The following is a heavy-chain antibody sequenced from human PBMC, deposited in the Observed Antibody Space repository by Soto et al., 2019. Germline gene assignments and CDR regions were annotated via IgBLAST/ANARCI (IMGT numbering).Heavy chain of an antibody. D-gene: IGHD5-12*01. Sequence: QVQLVESGGGVVQPGRSLRLSCAASGFTFSSYDMHWVRQAPGKGLEWMAVISYDGSNKHYADSVKGRFTIYRDNSKNTQFLQTNSLSAEDTAVYYCAKESVTGGYDYYYYGMDVWGQGTTVTVSS. CDR2: ISYDGSNK. CDR3: AKESVTGGYDYYYYGMDV. CDR1: GFTFSSYD. J-gene: IGHJ6*02. V-gene: IGHV3-30*18.